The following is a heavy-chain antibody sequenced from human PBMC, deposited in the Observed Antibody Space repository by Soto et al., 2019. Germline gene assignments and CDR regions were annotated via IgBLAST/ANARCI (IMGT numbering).Heavy chain of an antibody. D-gene: IGHD3-22*01. CDR2: VYHTGST. CDR1: GGSISSGGYS. V-gene: IGHV4-30-2*01. J-gene: IGHJ4*02. Sequence: PSETLSLICAVSGGSISSGGYSWSWIRQPPGKGLERVGSVYHTGSTFYNPSLKSRVTISVDRSKSQFSLNLSSVTAADTAVYYCAREYYDSTGYYRFFEYWGQGTLVTVSS. CDR3: AREYYDSTGYYRFFEY.